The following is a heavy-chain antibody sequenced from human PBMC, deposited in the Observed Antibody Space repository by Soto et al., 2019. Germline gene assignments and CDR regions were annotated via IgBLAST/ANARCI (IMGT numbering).Heavy chain of an antibody. CDR1: GFTFSSYG. V-gene: IGHV3-30*03. CDR2: ISYDGSNK. D-gene: IGHD4-17*01. J-gene: IGHJ3*02. Sequence: PGGSLKLSCAASGFTFSSYGMHWVRQAPGKGLEWVAVISYDGSNKYYADSVKGRFTISRDNSKNTLYLQMNSLRAEDTAVYYCATYPEGYGDYGNAFDIWGQGTVVTVSS. CDR3: ATYPEGYGDYGNAFDI.